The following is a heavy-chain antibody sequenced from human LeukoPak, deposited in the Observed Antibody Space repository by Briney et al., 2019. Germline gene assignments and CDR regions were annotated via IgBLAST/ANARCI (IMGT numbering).Heavy chain of an antibody. CDR1: GFTFDDYA. D-gene: IGHD2-21*02. CDR2: INWNSDSI. CDR3: AKDIPGGGDDY. V-gene: IGHV3-9*01. J-gene: IGHJ4*02. Sequence: GGSLRLSCAVSGFTFDDYAMHWVRQVPGKGLEWVSGINWNSDSIGYADSVKGRFTTSRDNAKSSVYLQLNSLRADDTAIYYCAKDIPGGGDDYWGQGTLVTVSS.